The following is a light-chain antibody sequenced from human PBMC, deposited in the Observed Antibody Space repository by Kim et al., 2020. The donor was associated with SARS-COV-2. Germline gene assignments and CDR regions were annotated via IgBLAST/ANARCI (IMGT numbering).Light chain of an antibody. CDR2: DHD. CDR1: SCNVAHYY. V-gene: IGLV6-57*03. CDR3: QSYDSNDHNVV. J-gene: IGLJ2*01. Sequence: TVTMACTLSSCNVAHYYVQWYQQHPGSAPTTVIYDHDRRPAGVPIRFSGSVDTSSNSATLTISGLKTEDEADYYCQSYDSNDHNVVFGGETQLTVL.